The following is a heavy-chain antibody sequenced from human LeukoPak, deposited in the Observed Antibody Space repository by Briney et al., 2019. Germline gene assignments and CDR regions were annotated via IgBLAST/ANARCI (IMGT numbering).Heavy chain of an antibody. CDR3: VKADYGAGY. CDR2: ISYDGGST. CDR1: GFTFSNYA. J-gene: IGHJ4*02. Sequence: GGSLRLSCSASGFTFSNYAMHWVRQAPGKGLEYLSGISYDGGSTYYADPVKGRFTISRDNSKNTLYLQMSSLRVEDTAVYYCVKADYGAGYWGQGTLVSVSS. V-gene: IGHV3-64D*09. D-gene: IGHD4-17*01.